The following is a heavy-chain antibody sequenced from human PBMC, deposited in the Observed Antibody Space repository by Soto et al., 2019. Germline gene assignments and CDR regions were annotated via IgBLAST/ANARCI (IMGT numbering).Heavy chain of an antibody. Sequence: EVQLVESGGGLIQPGGSLRLSCAASGFTFSSYAMHWVRQAPGKGLEYVSAISSNGGSTYYANSVKGRFTISRDNSKNTLYLQMGSLRAEDMAVYYCARDRSSGWTNYYYYYMDVWGKGTTVTVSS. D-gene: IGHD6-19*01. J-gene: IGHJ6*03. V-gene: IGHV3-64*01. CDR3: ARDRSSGWTNYYYYYMDV. CDR1: GFTFSSYA. CDR2: ISSNGGST.